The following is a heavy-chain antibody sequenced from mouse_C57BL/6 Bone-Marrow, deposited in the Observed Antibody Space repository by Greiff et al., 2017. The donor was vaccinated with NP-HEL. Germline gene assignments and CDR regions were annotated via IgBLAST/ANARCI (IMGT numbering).Heavy chain of an antibody. V-gene: IGHV5-12*01. Sequence: EVQLQESGGGLVQPGGSLKLSCAASGFTFSDYYMYWVRQTPEKRLEWVAYISNGGGSTYYPDTVKGRFTISRDNAKNTLYLQMSRLKSEDTAMYYCARQDYYGTGYFDVWGTGTTVTVSS. CDR2: ISNGGGST. CDR3: ARQDYYGTGYFDV. CDR1: GFTFSDYY. J-gene: IGHJ1*03. D-gene: IGHD1-1*01.